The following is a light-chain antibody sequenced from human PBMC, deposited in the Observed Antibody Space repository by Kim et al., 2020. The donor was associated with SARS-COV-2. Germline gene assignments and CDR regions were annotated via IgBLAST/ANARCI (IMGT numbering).Light chain of an antibody. CDR2: GAS. Sequence: EIVLTQSPGTLSLSPGERATLSCRASQSVNSSHLAWYQQKPGQAPRLLIYGASTRATGIPDRFSGSGSGTDFTLTISRLEPEDFAVFYCQKYGSTWTFGQGTKVDIK. J-gene: IGKJ1*01. CDR3: QKYGSTWT. V-gene: IGKV3-20*01. CDR1: QSVNSSH.